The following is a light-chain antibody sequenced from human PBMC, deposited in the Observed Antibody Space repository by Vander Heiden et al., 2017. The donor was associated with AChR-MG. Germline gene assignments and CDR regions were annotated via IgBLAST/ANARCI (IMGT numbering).Light chain of an antibody. Sequence: IVLTQSPGPLSLSPGERAILSCRASQSFGSRYLAWYQQKPGQAPRLLIYGASSRATGIPDRFSGSGSGTDFTLTISRLEPEDSAVYYCQQYGNSPPYTFGQGTKLEIK. CDR1: QSFGSRY. CDR3: QQYGNSPPYT. J-gene: IGKJ2*01. V-gene: IGKV3-20*01. CDR2: GAS.